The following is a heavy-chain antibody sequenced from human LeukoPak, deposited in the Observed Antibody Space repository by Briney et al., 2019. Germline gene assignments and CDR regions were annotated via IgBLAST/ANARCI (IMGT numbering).Heavy chain of an antibody. V-gene: IGHV4-34*01. Sequence: SETLSLTCAVYGGSFSGYYWSWIRQPPGKGLEWIGEINHSGGTNYNPSLKSRVTISVDTSKNQFSLKLSSVTAADTAVYYCARGGYDYVWGSYRPLDYWGQGTLVTVSS. CDR2: INHSGGT. J-gene: IGHJ4*02. CDR3: ARGGYDYVWGSYRPLDY. CDR1: GGSFSGYY. D-gene: IGHD3-16*02.